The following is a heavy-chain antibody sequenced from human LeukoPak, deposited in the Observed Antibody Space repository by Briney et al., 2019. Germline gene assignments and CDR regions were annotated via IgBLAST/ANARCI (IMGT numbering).Heavy chain of an antibody. CDR3: ARGDGYGRYGFIDY. V-gene: IGHV3-49*04. Sequence: PGGSLRLSCAASGFTFGDYAMTWVRQAPGKGLEWVGFIRSKTYGGTTDYAASMKVRFTISRDDSKSIAYLQMNSLKTEDTAVYYCARGDGYGRYGFIDYWGQGTLVTVSS. D-gene: IGHD5-12*01. CDR2: IRSKTYGGTT. J-gene: IGHJ4*02. CDR1: GFTFGDYA.